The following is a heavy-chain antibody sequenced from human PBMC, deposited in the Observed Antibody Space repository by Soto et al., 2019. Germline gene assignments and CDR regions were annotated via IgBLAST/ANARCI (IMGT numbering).Heavy chain of an antibody. Sequence: QVQLVQSGAEVKKPCASVKVSCKASGYTFTSDGISWVRQAPGQGLEWMGWISAYNGNKNYAQKLQGRVTMTTDTSKSTAYMELRRLISDDMAVYYFARGGGAGMTTVSYWGQGTLVTVSS. CDR2: ISAYNGNK. CDR3: ARGGGAGMTTVSY. V-gene: IGHV1-18*03. CDR1: GYTFTSDG. D-gene: IGHD4-17*01. J-gene: IGHJ4*02.